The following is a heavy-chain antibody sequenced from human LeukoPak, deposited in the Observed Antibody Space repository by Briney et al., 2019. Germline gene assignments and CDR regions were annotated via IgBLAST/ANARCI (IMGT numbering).Heavy chain of an antibody. Sequence: GRSLRLSCAASGFTFSSYSMHWVRQAPGKGLEWVAVISYDGSNKYYADSVKGRFTISRDNSKNTLYLQMNSLRAEDTAVYYCAKDSRYSSSWPTYYYYGMDVWGQGTTVTVSS. CDR3: AKDSRYSSSWPTYYYYGMDV. V-gene: IGHV3-30*18. CDR2: ISYDGSNK. D-gene: IGHD6-13*01. CDR1: GFTFSSYS. J-gene: IGHJ6*02.